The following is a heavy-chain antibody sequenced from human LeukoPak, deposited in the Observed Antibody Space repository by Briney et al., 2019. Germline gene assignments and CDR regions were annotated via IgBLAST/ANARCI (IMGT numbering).Heavy chain of an antibody. CDR2: INVSGGST. CDR3: AKYVSAKGPPYALDV. CDR1: EFTFSSYA. V-gene: IGHV3-23*01. Sequence: GGSLRLSCAASEFTFSSYAMQWVRQAPGKGLEWVSGINVSGGSTWNADSVKGRFTISRDNSKNTLYLQMNSLRAEDTAVYYCAKYVSAKGPPYALDVWGQGTTVTVSS. D-gene: IGHD2/OR15-2a*01. J-gene: IGHJ6*02.